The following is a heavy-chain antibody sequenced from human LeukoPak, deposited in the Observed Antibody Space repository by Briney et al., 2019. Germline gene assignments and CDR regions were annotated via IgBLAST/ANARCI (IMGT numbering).Heavy chain of an antibody. D-gene: IGHD2-8*01. Sequence: EASVKVSCKASGYTFTGYYMHWVRQAPGQGLEWMGWISAYNGNTNYAQKLQGRVTMTTDTSTSTAYMELRSLRSDDTAVYYCAREGYCTNGVCQTQHYYYYYGMDVWGQGTTVTVSS. CDR2: ISAYNGNT. CDR1: GYTFTGYY. V-gene: IGHV1-18*04. CDR3: AREGYCTNGVCQTQHYYYYYGMDV. J-gene: IGHJ6*02.